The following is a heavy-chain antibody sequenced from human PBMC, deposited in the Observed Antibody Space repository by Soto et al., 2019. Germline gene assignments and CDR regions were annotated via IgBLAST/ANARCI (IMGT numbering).Heavy chain of an antibody. D-gene: IGHD6-6*01. CDR3: AKDKRYSSSSWLDL. CDR1: GVTFDVYA. J-gene: IGHJ5*02. CDR2: ISWNSRSL. V-gene: IGHV3-9*01. Sequence: PGGCLRLSCXASGVTFDVYAMHWVRQAQCTALECLSVISWNSRSLRYSDSVKGPFPISRDHAKISLYLQMNSLRAEDTPFYSSAKDKRYSSSSWLDLSGQGTLVTVSS.